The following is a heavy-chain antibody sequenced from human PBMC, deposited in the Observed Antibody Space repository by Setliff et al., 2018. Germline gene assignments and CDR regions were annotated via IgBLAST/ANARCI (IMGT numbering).Heavy chain of an antibody. V-gene: IGHV3-7*01. J-gene: IGHJ5*02. Sequence: PGGSLRLSCAASEFTFNKYWMTWVRQAPGKGLEWVANIDPDGIGKYYIDSVRGRFTISRDNAKNSLYLQMNSLRVEDTAVYYCARDVFDFRTGQDGPWGQGTLVTVSS. CDR2: IDPDGIGK. CDR3: ARDVFDFRTGQDGP. D-gene: IGHD3-3*01. CDR1: EFTFNKYW.